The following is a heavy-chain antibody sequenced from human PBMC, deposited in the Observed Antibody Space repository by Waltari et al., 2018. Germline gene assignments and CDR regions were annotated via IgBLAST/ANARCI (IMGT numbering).Heavy chain of an antibody. CDR3: ARVSGWTGPSYYYYMDV. Sequence: QVQLVESGGGVVQPGRSLRLSCAASGFTFSTYAMHWVRQAPGKGLEWVALISYDGSRTFYADSLTGRFTISRDTSKNTLYLQMNSLRPEDTAVYYCARVSGWTGPSYYYYMDVWGKGTTVTVSS. D-gene: IGHD6-19*01. CDR1: GFTFSTYA. CDR2: ISYDGSRT. J-gene: IGHJ6*03. V-gene: IGHV3-30*04.